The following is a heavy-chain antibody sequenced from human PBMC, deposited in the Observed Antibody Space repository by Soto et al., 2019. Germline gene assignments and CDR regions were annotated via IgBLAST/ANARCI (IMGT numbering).Heavy chain of an antibody. V-gene: IGHV1-18*01. CDR2: ISAYNGNT. CDR3: ARDQGSSFPYYYYGMDV. CDR1: GYTFTSYG. D-gene: IGHD6-13*01. J-gene: IGHJ6*02. Sequence: ALVKVSCKASGYTFTSYGISWVRQAPGQGLEWMGWISAYNGNTNYAQKLQGRVTMTTDTSTSTAYMELRSLRSDDTAVYYCARDQGSSFPYYYYGMDVWGQGTTVTSP.